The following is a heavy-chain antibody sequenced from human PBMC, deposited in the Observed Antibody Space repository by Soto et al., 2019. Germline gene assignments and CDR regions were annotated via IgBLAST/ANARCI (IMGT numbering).Heavy chain of an antibody. CDR1: GFTFSNYA. J-gene: IGHJ6*02. CDR2: ISGSGRNT. V-gene: IGHV3-23*01. CDR3: AKDLNGSGSFTSYYHYGMDV. D-gene: IGHD3-10*01. Sequence: EVQMLESGGGLVHPGGSLRLSCAASGFTFSNYAMNWVRQAPGKGLEWVSSISGSGRNTYYAESVKGRLTISRDSSKNTLYLQMNSLRVEDTGVYYCAKDLNGSGSFTSYYHYGMDVWGQGTTVTGSS.